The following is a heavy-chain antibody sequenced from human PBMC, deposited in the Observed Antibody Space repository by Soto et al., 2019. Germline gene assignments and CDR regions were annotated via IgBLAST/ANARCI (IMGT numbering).Heavy chain of an antibody. CDR1: GGSISSGGYS. Sequence: TLSLTCAVSGGSISSGGYSWSWIRQPPGKGLEWIGYIYHSGSTYYNPSLKSRVTISVDRSKNQFSLKLSSVTAADTAVYYCARRVVAATPPPLYYFDYWGQGTLVTVSS. V-gene: IGHV4-30-2*01. CDR2: IYHSGST. J-gene: IGHJ4*02. CDR3: ARRVVAATPPPLYYFDY. D-gene: IGHD2-15*01.